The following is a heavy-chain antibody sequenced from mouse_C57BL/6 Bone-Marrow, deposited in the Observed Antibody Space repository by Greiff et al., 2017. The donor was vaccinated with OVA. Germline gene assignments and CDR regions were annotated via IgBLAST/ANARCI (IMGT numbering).Heavy chain of an antibody. J-gene: IGHJ3*01. Sequence: EVMLVESGGGLVQPKGSLKLSCAASGFSFNTYAMNWVRQAPGKGLEWVARIRSKSNNYATYYADSVKDRFTISRDDSESMLYLQMNNLKTEDTAMYYGVSHTFYDYDSFAYWGQGTLVTVSA. V-gene: IGHV10-1*01. CDR2: IRSKSNNYAT. CDR3: VSHTFYDYDSFAY. D-gene: IGHD2-4*01. CDR1: GFSFNTYA.